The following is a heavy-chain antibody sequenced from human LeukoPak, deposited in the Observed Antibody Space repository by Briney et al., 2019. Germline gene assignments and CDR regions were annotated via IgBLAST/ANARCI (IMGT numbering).Heavy chain of an antibody. V-gene: IGHV1-2*02. CDR2: INPNSGGT. J-gene: IGHJ4*02. CDR3: ARWLIVGAIAGFDY. D-gene: IGHD1-26*01. CDR1: GYTFTGYY. Sequence: GASVKVSCKASGYTFTGYYMHWVRQAPGQGLEWMGWINPNSGGTNYAQKFQGRVTMTRDTSISTAYMELRRLRSDDTAVYYCARWLIVGAIAGFDYWGQGTLVTVSS.